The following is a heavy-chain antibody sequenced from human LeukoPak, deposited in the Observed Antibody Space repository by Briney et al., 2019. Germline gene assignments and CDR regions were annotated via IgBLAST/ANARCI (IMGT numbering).Heavy chain of an antibody. Sequence: ASVKVSCKASGYTFTSYSIHWVRQAPGQGLEWMGIINPSGGTTTYTQKFQGRIIMTRDMSTTTDYMELSSLKSDDTAVYYCARDNSIHERGWWFDPWGQGTLVAVSS. D-gene: IGHD4-23*01. J-gene: IGHJ5*02. CDR1: GYTFTSYS. V-gene: IGHV1-46*01. CDR2: INPSGGTT. CDR3: ARDNSIHERGWWFDP.